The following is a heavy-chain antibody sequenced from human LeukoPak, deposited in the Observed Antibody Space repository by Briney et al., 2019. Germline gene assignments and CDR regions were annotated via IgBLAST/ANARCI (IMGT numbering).Heavy chain of an antibody. CDR3: ARWRAYGSGSYYDY. D-gene: IGHD3-10*01. Sequence: SETLSLTCTVSGGSISSYYWSWIRQPAGKGLEWIGRIYTSGSTNYNPSLKSRVTMSVDTSKNQFSLKLSSVTAADTAVYYCARWRAYGSGSYYDYWGQGTLVTVSS. J-gene: IGHJ4*02. V-gene: IGHV4-4*07. CDR2: IYTSGST. CDR1: GGSISSYY.